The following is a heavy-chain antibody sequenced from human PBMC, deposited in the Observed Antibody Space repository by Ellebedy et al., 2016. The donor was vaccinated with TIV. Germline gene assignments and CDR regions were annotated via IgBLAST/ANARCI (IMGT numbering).Heavy chain of an antibody. V-gene: IGHV4-31*03. CDR3: ARAYTPPIYYYFYGMDV. J-gene: IGHJ6*02. CDR2: IFFSGIT. CDR1: GDSISTVHHY. D-gene: IGHD2-2*02. Sequence: SETLSLTXTVSGDSISTVHHYWTWIPHRPGKALEWIGYIFFSGITFYSPSLKSRLTISVDTSANQFSLRLGSVTAADTAVYYCARAYTPPIYYYFYGMDVWGQGITVTVSS.